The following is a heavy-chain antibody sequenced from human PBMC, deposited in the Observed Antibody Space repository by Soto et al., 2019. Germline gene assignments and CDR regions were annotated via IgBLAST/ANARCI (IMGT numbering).Heavy chain of an antibody. V-gene: IGHV3-33*01. D-gene: IGHD3-22*01. CDR3: ARDDDNSGPYSTFHY. Sequence: QVQLVESGGGVVQSGRSLRLSCAASGFTFTSYGMHWVRQAPGQGLEWVAVIWYHGRNEYYADSVKGRFTISRDNSKNTVYLPMNSLRAEDTAVYYCARDDDNSGPYSTFHYWGQGTQVTVSS. CDR2: IWYHGRNE. CDR1: GFTFTSYG. J-gene: IGHJ4*02.